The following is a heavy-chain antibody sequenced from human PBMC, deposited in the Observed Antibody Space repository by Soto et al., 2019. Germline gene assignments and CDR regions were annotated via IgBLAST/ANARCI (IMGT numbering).Heavy chain of an antibody. Sequence: PGESLKISCKGSGYRFTSFWIGWVRQMPGKGLEWMGIIYPDDSDTRYSPSFQGQVTISADRSISTVYLQWSSLKASDTAVYYCARSFDFWGQGTLVTVSS. J-gene: IGHJ4*02. CDR3: ARSFDF. CDR2: IYPDDSDT. CDR1: GYRFTSFW. V-gene: IGHV5-51*01.